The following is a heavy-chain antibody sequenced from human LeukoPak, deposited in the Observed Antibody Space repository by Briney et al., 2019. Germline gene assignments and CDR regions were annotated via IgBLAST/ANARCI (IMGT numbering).Heavy chain of an antibody. CDR1: GGTFSSYA. CDR2: IIPIFGTA. D-gene: IGHD3-22*01. CDR3: ARHHSYYYDSSGYARYAFDI. Sequence: RASVKVSCTASGGTFSSYAISWVRQAPGQGLEWMGGIIPIFGTANYAQKFQGRVTITADESTSTAYMELSSLRSEDTAVYYCARHHSYYYDSSGYARYAFDIWGQGTMVTVSS. J-gene: IGHJ3*02. V-gene: IGHV1-69*13.